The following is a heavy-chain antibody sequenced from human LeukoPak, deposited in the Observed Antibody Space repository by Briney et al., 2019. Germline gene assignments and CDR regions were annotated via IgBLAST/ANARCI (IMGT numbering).Heavy chain of an antibody. D-gene: IGHD6-19*01. CDR2: INHSGST. CDR3: ARKTRIAVRWFDP. J-gene: IGHJ5*02. Sequence: PSETLSLTCAVYGGSFSGYYWSWIRQPPGKGLEWIGEINHSGSTNYNPSLESRVTISVDTSKNQFSLKLSSVTAADTAVYYCARKTRIAVRWFDPWGQGTLVTVSS. V-gene: IGHV4-34*01. CDR1: GGSFSGYY.